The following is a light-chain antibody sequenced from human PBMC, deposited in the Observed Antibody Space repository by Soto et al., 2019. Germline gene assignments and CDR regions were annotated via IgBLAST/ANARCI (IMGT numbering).Light chain of an antibody. CDR2: AAS. V-gene: IGKV1-8*01. J-gene: IGKJ1*01. CDR3: EQYYSYPRT. CDR1: QGIRND. Sequence: AMGVSHSPSAFSACRGDKDYITYRASQGIRNDLGWYQQKPGKAPKRLIYAASTLQSGVPSRFSGSGSGTDFTLTISCLQSEDFATYYCEQYYSYPRTFGQGTKVDIK.